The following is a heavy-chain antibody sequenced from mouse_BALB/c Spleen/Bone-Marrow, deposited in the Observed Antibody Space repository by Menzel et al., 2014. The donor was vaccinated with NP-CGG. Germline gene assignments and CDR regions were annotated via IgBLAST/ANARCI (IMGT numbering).Heavy chain of an antibody. CDR2: FYPGSGSN. D-gene: IGHD6-1*01. J-gene: IGHJ4*01. Sequence: LEWIGTFYPGSGSNNYDEKFKSKATLTVDTSSSTAYMQLSSLTSEDSAVYYCTRGDLRYAMDYWGQGTSVTVSS. V-gene: IGHV1S22*01. CDR3: TRGDLRYAMDY.